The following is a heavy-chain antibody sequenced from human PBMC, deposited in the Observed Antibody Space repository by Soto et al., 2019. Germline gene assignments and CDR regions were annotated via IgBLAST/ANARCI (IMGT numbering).Heavy chain of an antibody. J-gene: IGHJ4*02. D-gene: IGHD6-13*01. V-gene: IGHV3-23*01. Sequence: EVQLLESGGGLVQPGGSLRLSCAASGFTFSSYAMSWVRQAPGKGLEWVSAISGSGGSTYYADSVKGRFTISRDNSQNTLYLQMNSLRAEDTAVYYCAISFWHSSSWYGDYWGQGTLVTVSS. CDR2: ISGSGGST. CDR3: AISFWHSSSWYGDY. CDR1: GFTFSSYA.